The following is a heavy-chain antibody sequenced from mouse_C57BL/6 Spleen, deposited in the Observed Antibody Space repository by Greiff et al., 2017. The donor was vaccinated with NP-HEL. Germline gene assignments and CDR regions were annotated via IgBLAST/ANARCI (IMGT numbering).Heavy chain of an antibody. CDR2: IHPNSGST. Sequence: QVQLQQSGAELVKPGASVKLSCKASGYTFTSYWMHWVKQRPGQGLEWIGMIHPNSGSTNYNEKFKSKATLTVDKSSSTAYMQLSSLTSADSAVYSCEDYDGGYFEVGGTGTTVTVSS. D-gene: IGHD2-4*01. CDR1: GYTFTSYW. V-gene: IGHV1-64*01. J-gene: IGHJ1*03. CDR3: EDYDGGYFEV.